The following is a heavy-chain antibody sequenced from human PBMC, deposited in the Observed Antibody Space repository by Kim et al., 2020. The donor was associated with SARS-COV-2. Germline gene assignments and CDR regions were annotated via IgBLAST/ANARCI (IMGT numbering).Heavy chain of an antibody. J-gene: IGHJ3*02. Sequence: GGSLRLSCAASGFTFSSYSMNWVRQAPGKGLEWVSSISSSSSYIYYADSVKGRFTISRDNAKNSLYLQMNSLRAEDTAVYYCARDPYQLLTGVSAFDIWGQGTMVTVSS. D-gene: IGHD2-2*01. CDR3: ARDPYQLLTGVSAFDI. V-gene: IGHV3-21*01. CDR2: ISSSSSYI. CDR1: GFTFSSYS.